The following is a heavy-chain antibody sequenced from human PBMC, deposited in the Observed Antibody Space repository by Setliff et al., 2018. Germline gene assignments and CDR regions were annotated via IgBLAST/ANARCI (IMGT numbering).Heavy chain of an antibody. J-gene: IGHJ6*02. CDR2: IYTSGST. V-gene: IGHV4-61*02. Sequence: TLSLTCTVSGGPISSGSYYWGWIRQPAGKGLEWIGRIYTSGSTNYNPSLKSRVTISVDTSKNQFSLKLSSVTAADTAVYYCARDGGELRSDILTGYQAYYYYYGMDVWGQGTTVTVSS. CDR3: ARDGGELRSDILTGYQAYYYYYGMDV. CDR1: GGPISSGSYY. D-gene: IGHD3-9*01.